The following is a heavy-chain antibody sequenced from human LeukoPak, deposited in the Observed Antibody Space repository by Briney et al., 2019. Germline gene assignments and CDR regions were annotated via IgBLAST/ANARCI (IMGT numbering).Heavy chain of an antibody. CDR1: GGSFSGYY. V-gene: IGHV4-34*01. Sequence: SETLSLTCAVYGGSFSGYYWSWIRQPPGKGLEWIGEINHSGSTNYSPSLKSRVTISVDTSKNQFSLKLSSVTAADTAVYYCARPPFSYYGSGGYFDYWGQGTLVTVSS. J-gene: IGHJ4*02. CDR2: INHSGST. CDR3: ARPPFSYYGSGGYFDY. D-gene: IGHD3-10*01.